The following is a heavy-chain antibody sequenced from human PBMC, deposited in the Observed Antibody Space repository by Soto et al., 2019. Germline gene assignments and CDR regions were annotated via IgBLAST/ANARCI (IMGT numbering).Heavy chain of an antibody. CDR1: GFTFSSYE. CDR2: ISSSGSTI. V-gene: IGHV3-48*03. CDR3: ASPYYYDSSGYYRSGGMDV. D-gene: IGHD3-22*01. J-gene: IGHJ3*01. Sequence: EVQLVESGGGLVQPGGSLRLSCAASGFTFSSYEMNWVRQAPGKGLEWVSYISSSGSTIYYADSVKGRFTISRDNAKNSLYLQMNSLRAEDTAVYYCASPYYYDSSGYYRSGGMDVWGQGTMVTVSS.